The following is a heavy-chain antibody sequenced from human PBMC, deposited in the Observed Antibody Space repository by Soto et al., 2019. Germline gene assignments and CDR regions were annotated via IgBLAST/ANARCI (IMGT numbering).Heavy chain of an antibody. Sequence: SVKVSCKASGGTFSSYAISWVRQAPGQGLEWMGGIIPIFGTANYAQKFQGRVTITADESTSTAYMELSSLRSEDTAVYYCASPMVRGVVGQYYFDYWGQGTLVTVSS. CDR2: IIPIFGTA. CDR3: ASPMVRGVVGQYYFDY. D-gene: IGHD3-10*01. J-gene: IGHJ4*02. V-gene: IGHV1-69*13. CDR1: GGTFSSYA.